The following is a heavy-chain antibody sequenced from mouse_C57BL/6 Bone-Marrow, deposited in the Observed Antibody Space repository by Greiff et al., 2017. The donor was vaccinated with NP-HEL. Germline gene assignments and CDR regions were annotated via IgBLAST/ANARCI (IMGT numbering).Heavy chain of an antibody. CDR2: IDPSDSYT. V-gene: IGHV1-50*01. D-gene: IGHD1-1*01. CDR1: GYTFTSYW. J-gene: IGHJ2*01. CDR3: ANYYYGSKGYFDY. Sequence: VKLQQPGAELVKPGASVKLSCKASGYTFTSYWMQWVKQRPGQGLEWIGEIDPSDSYTNYNQKFKGKATLTVDTSSSTAYMQLSSLTSEDSAVYYCANYYYGSKGYFDYWGQGTTLTVSS.